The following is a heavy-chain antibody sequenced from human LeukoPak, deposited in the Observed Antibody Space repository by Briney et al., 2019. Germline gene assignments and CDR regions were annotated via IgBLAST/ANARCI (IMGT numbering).Heavy chain of an antibody. Sequence: GGSLRLSCAASGFTVSSNYMSWVRQAPGMGLVWVSRINERGTDSMYAESVKGRFTISRDNAKNTVYLQMNSLRAEDTAVYYCVRDETLWTLDWWGQGTLVSVSS. CDR3: VRDETLWTLDW. J-gene: IGHJ4*02. V-gene: IGHV3-74*03. CDR2: INERGTDS. CDR1: GFTVSSNY. D-gene: IGHD1-1*01.